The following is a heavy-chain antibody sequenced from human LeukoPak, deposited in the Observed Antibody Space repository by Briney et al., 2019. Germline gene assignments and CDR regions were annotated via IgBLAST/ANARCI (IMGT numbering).Heavy chain of an antibody. CDR1: GFTFSSYA. CDR3: AKGPRSPSNHADY. V-gene: IGHV3-23*01. Sequence: GGSLRLSCAASGFTFSSYAMSWVRQAPGKGLEWVSAISGSGGSTYYADSVKGRFTISRDNSKNTLYLQMNSLRAEHTAVYYCAKGPRSPSNHADYWGQGTLVTVSS. CDR2: ISGSGGST. J-gene: IGHJ4*02. D-gene: IGHD1-14*01.